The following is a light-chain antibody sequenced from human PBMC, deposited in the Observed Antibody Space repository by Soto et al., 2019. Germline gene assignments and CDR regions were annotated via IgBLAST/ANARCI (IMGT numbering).Light chain of an antibody. CDR1: QTVRSN. Sequence: EIVMTQSPATLSVSPGERATLSCRASQTVRSNLAWYQQKPGQSPRLLIYGTPTRAPGIPARFSGSGSGTEFTLTISSLQSEDFAVYYCQQYHNWPWTFGQGTKVEIK. CDR3: QQYHNWPWT. CDR2: GTP. V-gene: IGKV3-15*01. J-gene: IGKJ1*01.